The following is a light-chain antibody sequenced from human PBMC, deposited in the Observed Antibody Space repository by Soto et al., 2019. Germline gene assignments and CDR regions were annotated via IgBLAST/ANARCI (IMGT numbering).Light chain of an antibody. Sequence: EIVLTQSPGTLFLSPGKRATLSSRASQSVSSSYLAWYQQKPGQAPRILIYGASSRDTGIPDRFSGSGSGTDCTLTISRLEPEDFAVYYCQQYGSSPITFGQGTRLEIK. CDR2: GAS. J-gene: IGKJ5*01. CDR3: QQYGSSPIT. V-gene: IGKV3-20*01. CDR1: QSVSSSY.